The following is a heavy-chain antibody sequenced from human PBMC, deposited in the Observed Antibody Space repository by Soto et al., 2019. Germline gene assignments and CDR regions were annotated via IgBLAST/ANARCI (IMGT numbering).Heavy chain of an antibody. CDR3: ASSRRGSSSCFDY. D-gene: IGHD6-6*01. V-gene: IGHV4-31*11. Sequence: SETLFLTCAVSGGSISSGGYYWRWIRQHPGKGLEWIGYIYYSGSTYYNPSLKSRVTISVDTSKNQFSLKLSSMTAADTAVYYCASSRRGSSSCFDYWGQGTLVTVSS. CDR2: IYYSGST. J-gene: IGHJ4*02. CDR1: GGSISSGGYY.